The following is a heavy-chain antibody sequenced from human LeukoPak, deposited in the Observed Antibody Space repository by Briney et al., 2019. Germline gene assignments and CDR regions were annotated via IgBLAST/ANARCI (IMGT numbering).Heavy chain of an antibody. CDR1: GFTFSDYY. D-gene: IGHD2-15*01. CDR2: IRYDGSNE. Sequence: PGGSLRLSCAASGFTFSDYYMSWIRQAPGKGLEWVAFIRYDGSNEYYAESVKGRFTISRDNSKNTLYLQMNSLRAEDTAVYYCAKDFFPIVVVVAAPFDYWGQGTLVTVSS. J-gene: IGHJ4*02. V-gene: IGHV3-30*02. CDR3: AKDFFPIVVVVAAPFDY.